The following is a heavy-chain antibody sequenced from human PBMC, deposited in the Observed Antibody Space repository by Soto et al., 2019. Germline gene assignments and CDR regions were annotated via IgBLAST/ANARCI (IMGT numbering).Heavy chain of an antibody. CDR1: GGSIFSSDYY. CDR2: ISFGVTT. V-gene: IGHV4-39*01. CDR3: ATSSVSRLLNHWYFDL. Sequence: QVHLQESGPGLVKPSETLSLTCTVSGGSIFSSDYYWGWIRQPPGKGLEWIGSISFGVTTYYNPSLKSRLTISIDTSNNQFSLKLSSVTAADTAVYYCATSSVSRLLNHWYFDLWGRGTLVTVSS. J-gene: IGHJ2*01.